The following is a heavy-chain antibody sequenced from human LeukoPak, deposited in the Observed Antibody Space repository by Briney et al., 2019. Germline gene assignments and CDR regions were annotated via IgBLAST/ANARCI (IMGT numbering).Heavy chain of an antibody. Sequence: GGSPRLSCAASGFTFSSYAMHWVRQAPGKGLEWVAVISYDGSNKYYADSVKGRFTISRDNSKNTLYLQMNSLRAEDTAVYYCARDFTTVTTNWGQGTLVTVSS. CDR2: ISYDGSNK. CDR1: GFTFSSYA. CDR3: ARDFTTVTTN. D-gene: IGHD4-17*01. J-gene: IGHJ4*02. V-gene: IGHV3-30-3*01.